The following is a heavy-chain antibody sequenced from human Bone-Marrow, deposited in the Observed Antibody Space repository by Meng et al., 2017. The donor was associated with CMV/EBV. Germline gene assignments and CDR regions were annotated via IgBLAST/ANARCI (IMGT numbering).Heavy chain of an antibody. J-gene: IGHJ4*02. Sequence: SETLSLTCTVSGGSISSSSYYWGWIRQPPGKGLEWIGSIYYSGSTYYNPSLKSRVTISVDTSKNQFSLKLSSVTAADTAVYYCARQGRWFGELWDFDYWGQGTRVTVSS. CDR1: GGSISSSSYY. D-gene: IGHD3-10*01. V-gene: IGHV4-39*01. CDR3: ARQGRWFGELWDFDY. CDR2: IYYSGST.